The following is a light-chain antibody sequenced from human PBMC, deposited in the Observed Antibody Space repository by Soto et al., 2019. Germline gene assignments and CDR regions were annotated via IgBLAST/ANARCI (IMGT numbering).Light chain of an antibody. V-gene: IGLV2-14*01. J-gene: IGLJ1*01. CDR3: SSYTSSSTPHYV. CDR2: EVS. CDR1: SSDVGGYNY. Sequence: QSALTQPASVSGTPGQSITISCTGTSSDVGGYNYVSWYQQHPGKAPKLMIYEVSNRPSGVSNRFSGSKSGNTASLTISGLQAEDEADYYCSSYTSSSTPHYVFGTGTKVTVL.